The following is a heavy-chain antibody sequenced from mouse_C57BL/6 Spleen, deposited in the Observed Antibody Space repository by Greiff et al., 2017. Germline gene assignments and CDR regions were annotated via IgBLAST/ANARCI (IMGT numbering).Heavy chain of an antibody. J-gene: IGHJ4*01. Sequence: EVQLQQSGPELVKPGASVKISCKASGYTFTDYYMNWVKQSHGKSLEWIGDINPNNGGTSYNQKFKGKATLTVDKSSSTAYMELRSLTSEDSAVCDCVESGGYAAMDYWGQGTSVTVSS. D-gene: IGHD3-2*02. V-gene: IGHV1-26*01. CDR1: GYTFTDYY. CDR3: VESGGYAAMDY. CDR2: INPNNGGT.